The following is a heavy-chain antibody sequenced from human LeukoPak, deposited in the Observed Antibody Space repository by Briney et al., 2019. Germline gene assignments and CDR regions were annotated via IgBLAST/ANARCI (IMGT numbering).Heavy chain of an antibody. CDR1: GYTFTSYD. V-gene: IGHV1-8*01. CDR2: MNPNSGNT. D-gene: IGHD3-9*01. J-gene: IGHJ4*02. Sequence: GASVKVSCKASGYTFTSYDINWVRQATGQGLEWMGWMNPNSGNTGYAQKFQGRVTMTRDTSTSTVYMELSSLRSEDTAVYYCARDRPDPNYDILTGYYDYWGQGTLVTVSS. CDR3: ARDRPDPNYDILTGYYDY.